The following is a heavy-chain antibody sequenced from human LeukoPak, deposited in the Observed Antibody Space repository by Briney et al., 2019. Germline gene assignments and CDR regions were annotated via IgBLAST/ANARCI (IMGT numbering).Heavy chain of an antibody. CDR3: AKVWAPSSTVGYYFDY. CDR1: GFTFSSYG. V-gene: IGHV3-23*01. J-gene: IGHJ4*02. CDR2: ISGSGGST. D-gene: IGHD2-2*01. Sequence: GGSLRLSCAASGFTFSSYGMSWVRQAPGKGLEWVSAISGSGGSTYYADSVKGQFTISRDNSKNTLYLQMNSLRAEDTAVYYCAKVWAPSSTVGYYFDYWGQGTLVTVSS.